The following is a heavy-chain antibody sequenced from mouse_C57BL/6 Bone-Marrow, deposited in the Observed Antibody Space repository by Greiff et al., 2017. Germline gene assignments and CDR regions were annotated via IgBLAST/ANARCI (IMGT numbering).Heavy chain of an antibody. CDR2: ISSGSSTI. CDR3: ARHPYYGSSYGYFDY. J-gene: IGHJ4*01. V-gene: IGHV5-17*01. Sequence: EVNVVESGGGLVKPGGSLKLSCAASGFTFSDYGMHWVRQAPEKGLEWVAYISSGSSTIYYADTVKGRFTISRDNAKNTLFLQMTSLRSEDTAMYYCARHPYYGSSYGYFDYWGQGTSVTVSS. CDR1: GFTFSDYG. D-gene: IGHD1-1*01.